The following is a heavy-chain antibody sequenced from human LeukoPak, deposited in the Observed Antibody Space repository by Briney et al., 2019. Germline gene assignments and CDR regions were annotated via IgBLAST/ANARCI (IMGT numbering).Heavy chain of an antibody. Sequence: GGSLRLSCAASGNYWVHWVREAPGKGLVWVSHINSDGSWTSYADSVKGRFTISKDNAKNTVYLQMNSLRAEDTAVYYCVSFYETYWGRGTLVTVSS. CDR3: VSFYETY. V-gene: IGHV3-74*01. CDR2: INSDGSWT. J-gene: IGHJ4*02. D-gene: IGHD2/OR15-2a*01. CDR1: GNYW.